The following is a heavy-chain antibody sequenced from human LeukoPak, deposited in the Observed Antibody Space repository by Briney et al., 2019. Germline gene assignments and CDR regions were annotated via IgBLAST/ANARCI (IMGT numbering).Heavy chain of an antibody. D-gene: IGHD6-19*01. J-gene: IGHJ4*02. CDR2: FYASGSP. CDR3: AGQRDGWLVDY. V-gene: IGHV4-4*07. Sequence: SETLSLTCTVSGGSISSYYWTWIRQPAGKELEWLGRFYASGSPVYNPSLNSRVTMSLDTSRNQFSLRLRSVTAADTAVYYCAGQRDGWLVDYWGQGTLVTVSS. CDR1: GGSISSYY.